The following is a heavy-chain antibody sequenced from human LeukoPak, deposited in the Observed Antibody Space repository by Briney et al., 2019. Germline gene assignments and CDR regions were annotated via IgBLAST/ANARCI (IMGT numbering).Heavy chain of an antibody. D-gene: IGHD3-22*01. V-gene: IGHV1-8*01. J-gene: IGHJ4*02. CDR3: AKGRIMYYYDSSGSRHPFDY. Sequence: ASVKVSCKASGYTFTSYDINWVRQATGQGLEWMGWMNPNSGNTGYAQKFQGRVTMTRNTSISTAYMELSRLRSDDTALYYCAKGRIMYYYDSSGSRHPFDYWGQGTLGTVSS. CDR2: MNPNSGNT. CDR1: GYTFTSYD.